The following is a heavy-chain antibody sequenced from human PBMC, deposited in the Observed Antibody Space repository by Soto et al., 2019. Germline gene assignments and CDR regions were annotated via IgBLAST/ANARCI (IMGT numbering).Heavy chain of an antibody. V-gene: IGHV1-18*01. D-gene: IGHD2-2*01. CDR2: ISAYNGNT. CDR3: ARQLGYCSSTSCYKRRFDP. J-gene: IGHJ5*02. CDR1: GYTFTSYG. Sequence: ASVKVSCKASGYTFTSYGISWVRQAPGQGLEWMGWISAYNGNTNYAQKFQGRVTITADESTSTAYMELSSLRSEDTAVYYCARQLGYCSSTSCYKRRFDPWGQGTLVTVSS.